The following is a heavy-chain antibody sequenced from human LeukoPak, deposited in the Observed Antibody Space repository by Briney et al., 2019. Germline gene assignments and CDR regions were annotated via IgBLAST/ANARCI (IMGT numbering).Heavy chain of an antibody. J-gene: IGHJ4*02. CDR2: IRHDEANS. CDR3: AKEYTPSSPLGELDS. V-gene: IGHV3-30*02. Sequence: PGGSLRLSCAVSGFNLNSYAMHWVRQAPGKGLEWGAVIRHDEANSFYADSVQGRFTISRDTSKKLLYLQMNSLRVEDTAVYYCAKEYTPSSPLGELDSCGQGTLVTVSS. D-gene: IGHD6-6*01. CDR1: GFNLNSYA.